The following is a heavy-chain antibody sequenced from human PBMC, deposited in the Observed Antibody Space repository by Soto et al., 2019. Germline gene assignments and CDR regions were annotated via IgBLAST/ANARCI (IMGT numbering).Heavy chain of an antibody. D-gene: IGHD2-2*01. Sequence: PSETLSLTCTVSGGSISSSSYYWGWIRQPPGKGLEWIGSIYYSGSTYYNPSLKSRVTISVDTSKNQFSLKLSSVTAADTAVYYCARQLWDTSRHPNWFDPWGQGTLVTSP. CDR2: IYYSGST. V-gene: IGHV4-39*01. CDR3: ARQLWDTSRHPNWFDP. J-gene: IGHJ5*02. CDR1: GGSISSSSYY.